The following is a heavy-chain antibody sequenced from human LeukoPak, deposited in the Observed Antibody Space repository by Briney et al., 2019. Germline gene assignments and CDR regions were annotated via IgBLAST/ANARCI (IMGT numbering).Heavy chain of an antibody. CDR3: AKAGRGFGVGTKGWFDP. J-gene: IGHJ5*02. CDR1: GFTFSSYA. D-gene: IGHD3-3*01. V-gene: IGHV3-23*01. CDR2: ISGSGGST. Sequence: TGGSLRLSCAASGFTFSSYAMSWVRQAPGKGLEWVSAISGSGGSTYYADSVKGRFTISRDNSKNTLYLQMNSLRAEDTAVYYCAKAGRGFGVGTKGWFDPWGQGTLVTVSS.